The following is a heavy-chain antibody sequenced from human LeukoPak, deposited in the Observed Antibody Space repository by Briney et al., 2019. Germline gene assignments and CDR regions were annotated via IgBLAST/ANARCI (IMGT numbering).Heavy chain of an antibody. V-gene: IGHV5-51*01. D-gene: IGHD3-22*01. CDR3: ATFYDSSGYYVDY. CDR1: GYSFTSYW. CDR2: IYPGDSDT. J-gene: IGHJ4*02. Sequence: GESLKISCKGSGYSFTSYWIGWVRQMPGKGLEWMGIIYPGDSDTRYSPSFQGQVTISADKSISTAYLQWSNLKASDTAMYYCATFYDSSGYYVDYWGQGTLVTVS.